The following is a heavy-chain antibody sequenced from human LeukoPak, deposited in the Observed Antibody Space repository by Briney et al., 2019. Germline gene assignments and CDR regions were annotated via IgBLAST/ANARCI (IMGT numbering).Heavy chain of an antibody. CDR1: GGSFSGYS. Sequence: SETLSLTCAVYGGSFSGYSWSWIRQPPGKGLEWIGEINHSGSTNYNPSLKSRVTISVDTSKNQFSLKLSSVTAADTAVYYCARGRITMVRGVLDYWGQGTLVTVSS. CDR3: ARGRITMVRGVLDY. J-gene: IGHJ4*02. D-gene: IGHD3-10*01. V-gene: IGHV4-34*01. CDR2: INHSGST.